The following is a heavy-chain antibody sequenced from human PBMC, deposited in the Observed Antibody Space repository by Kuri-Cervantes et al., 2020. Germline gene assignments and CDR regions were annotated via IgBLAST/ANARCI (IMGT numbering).Heavy chain of an antibody. CDR3: ARRETSSFVY. V-gene: IGHV5-51*01. CDR1: GYIFTNYW. CDR2: IYPADSDT. Sequence: GGSLRLSCKGSGYIFTNYWIGWVRQMPGKGLEWMGIIYPADSDTTYSPSFQGQVTISADKSLSAAYLQWSSLKASDTAMYYCARRETSSFVYWGQGTLVTVSS. D-gene: IGHD1-26*01. J-gene: IGHJ4*02.